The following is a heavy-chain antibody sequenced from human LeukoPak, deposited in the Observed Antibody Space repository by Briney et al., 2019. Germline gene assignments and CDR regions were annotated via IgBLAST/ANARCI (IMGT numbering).Heavy chain of an antibody. CDR3: ARDHIAAAGTDY. CDR2: ISSSSSTI. J-gene: IGHJ4*02. V-gene: IGHV3-48*01. D-gene: IGHD6-13*01. Sequence: PGGSLRLSCAASGFTFSSYSMNWVRQAPGKGLEWVSYISSSSSTIYYADSVKGQFTISRDNAKKSLYLQMNSLRAEDTAVYYCARDHIAAAGTDYWGQGTPVTVSS. CDR1: GFTFSSYS.